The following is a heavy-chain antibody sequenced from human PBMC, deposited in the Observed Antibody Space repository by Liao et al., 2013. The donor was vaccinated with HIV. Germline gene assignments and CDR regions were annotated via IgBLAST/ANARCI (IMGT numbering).Heavy chain of an antibody. Sequence: QVQLQESGPGLVKPSETLPLTCTVSGGSISSYQWNWIRQPAGKDWSGLGVFIPVGARTIIPSLKSRVTMSVDTSKRQLSLRLNSVTAADTAMYYCARLRCSSASCPVDSWGQGTL. D-gene: IGHD2-2*01. J-gene: IGHJ4*02. CDR3: ARLRCSSASCPVDS. V-gene: IGHV4-4*07. CDR2: FIPVGAR. CDR1: GGSISSYQ.